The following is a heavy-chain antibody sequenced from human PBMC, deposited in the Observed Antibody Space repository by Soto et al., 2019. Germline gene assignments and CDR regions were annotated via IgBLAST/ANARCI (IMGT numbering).Heavy chain of an antibody. CDR1: GYTFTSYG. J-gene: IGHJ6*02. D-gene: IGHD3-10*01. V-gene: IGHV1-18*01. Sequence: ASVKVSCKASGYTFTSYGISWVRQAPGQGLEWMGWISAYNGNTNYAQKLQGRVTMTTDTSTSTAYMELRGLRSDDTAVYYCGRATGSSYGMDVWGQGTTVTVSS. CDR2: ISAYNGNT. CDR3: GRATGSSYGMDV.